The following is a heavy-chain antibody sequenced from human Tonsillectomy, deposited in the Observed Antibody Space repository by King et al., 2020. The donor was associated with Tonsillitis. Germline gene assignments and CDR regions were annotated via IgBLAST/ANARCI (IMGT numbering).Heavy chain of an antibody. CDR3: ARDVEHVGFDV. CDR1: GFTFNSYL. Sequence: VQLVESGGGVVQPGRSLRLSCAASGFTFNSYLMHWVRQAPGKGLEWVAVISFDGSYTYYVDSVKGRFTISRDNSKNSLYLQMNSLRPEDTAVYYCARDVEHVGFDVWGQGTQVTVSS. D-gene: IGHD1-26*01. CDR2: ISFDGSYT. V-gene: IGHV3-30-3*01. J-gene: IGHJ6*02.